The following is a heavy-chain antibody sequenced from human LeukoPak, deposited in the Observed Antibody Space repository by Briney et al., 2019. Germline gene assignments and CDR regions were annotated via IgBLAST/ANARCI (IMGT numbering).Heavy chain of an antibody. Sequence: SETLSLTCAVSGASITSYYWTWIRQPAGKGLEWIGRIYTSGSTNYNPSLKSRVTMSVDTSKNQFSLKLSSVTAADTAVYYCARDRTYCGGDCYSAHYYYYYYMDVWGKGTTVTISS. V-gene: IGHV4-4*07. CDR3: ARDRTYCGGDCYSAHYYYYYYMDV. J-gene: IGHJ6*03. D-gene: IGHD2-21*02. CDR2: IYTSGST. CDR1: GASITSYY.